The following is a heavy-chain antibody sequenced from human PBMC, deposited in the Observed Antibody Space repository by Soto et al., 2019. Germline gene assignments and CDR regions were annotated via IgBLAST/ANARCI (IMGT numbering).Heavy chain of an antibody. CDR2: ISYDGSNK. CDR1: GFTFSSYA. J-gene: IGHJ6*02. Sequence: GGSLRLSCAASGFTFSSYAMHWVRQAPGKGLEWVAVISYDGSNKYYADSVKGRFTISRDNSKNTLYLQMNSLRAEDTAVYYCARGGVLRFFVWLLDYYHYGMDVCGQGTTVTVSS. V-gene: IGHV3-30-3*01. CDR3: ARGGVLRFFVWLLDYYHYGMDV. D-gene: IGHD3-9*01.